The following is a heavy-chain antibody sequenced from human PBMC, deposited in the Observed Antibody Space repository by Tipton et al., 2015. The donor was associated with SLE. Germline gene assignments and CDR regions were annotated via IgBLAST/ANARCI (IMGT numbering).Heavy chain of an antibody. Sequence: SLRLSCTASGFTFSNYWMSWVRQAPGKGLEWVANIKQDGSEKYYVDSVKGRFTISRDNAKNSLYLQMNSLRAEDTAVYYCARGPYSIVGAINDAFDIWGQGTMVTVS. V-gene: IGHV3-7*01. CDR1: GFTFSNYW. CDR3: ARGPYSIVGAINDAFDI. J-gene: IGHJ3*02. CDR2: IKQDGSEK. D-gene: IGHD1-26*01.